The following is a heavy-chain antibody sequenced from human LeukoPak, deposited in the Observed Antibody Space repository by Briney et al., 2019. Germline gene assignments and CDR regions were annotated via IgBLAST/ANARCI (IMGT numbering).Heavy chain of an antibody. J-gene: IGHJ5*02. CDR3: ARVRSGSYQVVINWFDP. V-gene: IGHV4-4*02. Sequence: PSETLSLTCAVSGGSISSSNWWSWVRQPPGKGLEWIGEIYHSGSTNYNPSLKSRVTISVDKSKNQFSLKLSSVTAADTAVYYCARVRSGSYQVVINWFDPWGQGTLVTVSS. CDR1: GGSISSSNW. D-gene: IGHD1-26*01. CDR2: IYHSGST.